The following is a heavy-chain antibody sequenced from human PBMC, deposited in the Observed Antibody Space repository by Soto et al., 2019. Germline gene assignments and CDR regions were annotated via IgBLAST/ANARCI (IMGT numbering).Heavy chain of an antibody. CDR3: ESESITLVRGVIPGDY. Sequence: GGSLRLSCAASGFTFSSYSMNWVRQAPGKGLEWVSSISSSSSYIYYADSVKGRFTISRDNAKNSLYLQMNSLRAEDTAVYYCESESITLVRGVIPGDYWGQGTLVTVSS. CDR2: ISSSSSYI. CDR1: GFTFSSYS. J-gene: IGHJ4*02. V-gene: IGHV3-21*01. D-gene: IGHD3-10*01.